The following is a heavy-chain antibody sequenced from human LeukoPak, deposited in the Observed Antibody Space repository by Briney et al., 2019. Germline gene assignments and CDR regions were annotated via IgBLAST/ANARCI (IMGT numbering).Heavy chain of an antibody. CDR2: LSYDGSIK. CDR3: ARDLVAGSPVYFDY. V-gene: IGHV3-30-3*01. CDR1: GFTFSSAP. Sequence: GGTLRLSCAASGFTFSSAPMHWLRHAPPPGLGWVSVLSYDGSIKSYADSVKGRFTFSRDRSKNTLYLQMNSLRVEDTAVYDCARDLVAGSPVYFDYWGRGTLVTVSS. J-gene: IGHJ4*02. D-gene: IGHD6-19*01.